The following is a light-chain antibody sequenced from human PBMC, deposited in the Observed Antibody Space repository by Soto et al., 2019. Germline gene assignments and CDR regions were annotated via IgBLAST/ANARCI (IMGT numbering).Light chain of an antibody. CDR2: DAS. CDR3: QQYDNLLALT. CDR1: QDISKY. V-gene: IGKV1-33*01. Sequence: DIQMTQSPSSLSASVGDRVTIACQASQDISKYLNWYQFRPGQAPKLLIYDASNLETGVPSRFRGSGSGTHFTLTFISLQPEDVATYYCQQYDNLLALTFGGGTKVQIK. J-gene: IGKJ4*01.